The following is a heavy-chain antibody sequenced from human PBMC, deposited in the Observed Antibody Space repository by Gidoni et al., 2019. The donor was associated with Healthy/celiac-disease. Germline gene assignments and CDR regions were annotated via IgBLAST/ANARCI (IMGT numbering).Heavy chain of an antibody. V-gene: IGHV3-21*01. CDR3: ARDDRVPAAIGYYYYYYGMDV. CDR1: GFTFSSYS. D-gene: IGHD2-2*02. CDR2: ISSSSSYI. J-gene: IGHJ6*02. Sequence: EVQLVESGGGLVKPGGSLRLSCAASGFTFSSYSMNWVRQAPGKGLEWVSSISSSSSYIYYADSVKGRFTISRDNAKNSLYLQMNSLRAEDTAVYYCARDDRVPAAIGYYYYYYGMDVWGQGTTVTVSS.